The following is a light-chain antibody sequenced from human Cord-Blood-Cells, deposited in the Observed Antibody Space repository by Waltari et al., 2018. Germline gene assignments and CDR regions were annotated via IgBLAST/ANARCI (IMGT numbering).Light chain of an antibody. J-gene: IGKJ1*01. CDR1: QCVSSN. V-gene: IGKV3-15*01. Sequence: EIVMTQSPATLSVSPGERATLSCRASQCVSSNLAWYQQKPGQAPRLLSYGASTRATGIPARFSCSGSGREFTLTLRSLQSEDFAVYYCQQYKNWPWTFGQGTKVEIK. CDR3: QQYKNWPWT. CDR2: GAS.